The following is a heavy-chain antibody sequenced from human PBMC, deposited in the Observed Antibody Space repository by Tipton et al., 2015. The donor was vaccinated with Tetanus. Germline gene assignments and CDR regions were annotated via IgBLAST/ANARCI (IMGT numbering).Heavy chain of an antibody. V-gene: IGHV1-8*01. Sequence: QSGPEVKKPGASVKVSCKASGYTFTSYGLNWVRKAAGRGFERMGWLNPKSGSTAYAQKFQGRVTMTTNTSITTAFMEVTSLTHEDTAVYYCASGMDYDSSGIDDFWGQGTLVTASS. J-gene: IGHJ4*02. CDR3: ASGMDYDSSGIDDF. CDR1: GYTFTSYG. CDR2: LNPKSGST. D-gene: IGHD3-22*01.